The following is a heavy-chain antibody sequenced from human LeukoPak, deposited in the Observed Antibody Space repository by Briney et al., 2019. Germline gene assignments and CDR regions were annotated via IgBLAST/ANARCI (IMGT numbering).Heavy chain of an antibody. J-gene: IGHJ4*02. CDR2: INEDGSEK. D-gene: IGHD7-27*01. CDR1: AFTFSSFW. Sequence: PGGSLRLSCAPSAFTFSSFWMTWVRQAPRKGLEWVANINEDGSEKNYVDSVKGRFTISRDNAKNSLFLQMNSLRAEDTALYYCARGGPTGALDDWGQGTLLTVSS. V-gene: IGHV3-7*01. CDR3: ARGGPTGALDD.